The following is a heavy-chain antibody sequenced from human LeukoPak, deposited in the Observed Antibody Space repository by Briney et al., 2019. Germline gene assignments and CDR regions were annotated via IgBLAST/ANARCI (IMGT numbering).Heavy chain of an antibody. CDR1: GFTFSSYA. CDR3: AKDLRFYYYMDV. V-gene: IGHV3-23*01. CDR2: ISGSGGSK. Sequence: GGSLRLSCAASGFTFSSYAMSWVRQAPGKGLEWVSAISGSGGSKYYADSVKGRFTISRDNSKNTLYLQMNSLRAEDTAVYYCAKDLRFYYYMDVWGKGTTVTVSS. D-gene: IGHD5/OR15-5a*01. J-gene: IGHJ6*03.